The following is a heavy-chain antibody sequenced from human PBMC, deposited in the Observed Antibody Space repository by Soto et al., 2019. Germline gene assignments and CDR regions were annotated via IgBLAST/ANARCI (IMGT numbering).Heavy chain of an antibody. Sequence: QVPLVQSGAEVKKPGSSVKVSCKASGGTFSSYAISWVRQAPGQGLEWMGGIIPIFGTANYAQKFQGRVTITADESTSTAYMELSSLRSEDTAVYYCARDPRRGRLVYYGMDVWGQGTTVTVSS. V-gene: IGHV1-69*01. D-gene: IGHD3-10*01. CDR1: GGTFSSYA. CDR2: IIPIFGTA. J-gene: IGHJ6*02. CDR3: ARDPRRGRLVYYGMDV.